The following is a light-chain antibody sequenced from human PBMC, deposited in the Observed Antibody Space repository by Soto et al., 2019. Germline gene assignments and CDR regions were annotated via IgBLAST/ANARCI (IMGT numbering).Light chain of an antibody. CDR3: QRYGSSPLYA. V-gene: IGKV3-20*01. Sequence: EIVLTQSPGTLSLSPGERATFSCRTSQTINTEFLAWYQQRPGLAPRLLIHGTSNRATGIPDRFSGSGSGTDLTLIISALEPEDFAVYYCQRYGSSPLYAFGQGTKLEI. CDR2: GTS. J-gene: IGKJ2*01. CDR1: QTINTEF.